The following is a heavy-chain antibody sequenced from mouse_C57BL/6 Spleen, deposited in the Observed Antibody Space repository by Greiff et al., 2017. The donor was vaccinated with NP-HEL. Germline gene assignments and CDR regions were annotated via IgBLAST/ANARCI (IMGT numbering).Heavy chain of an antibody. Sequence: QVQLQQPGAELVKPGASVKLSCKASGYTFTSYWMHWVKQRPGQGLEWIGMIHPNSGSTNYNEKFKSKATLTVDKSSSTAYMQLSILTSEDSAVYYCAKNGYPYYFDYWGQGTTLTVSS. CDR2: IHPNSGST. V-gene: IGHV1-64*01. CDR3: AKNGYPYYFDY. D-gene: IGHD2-2*01. CDR1: GYTFTSYW. J-gene: IGHJ2*01.